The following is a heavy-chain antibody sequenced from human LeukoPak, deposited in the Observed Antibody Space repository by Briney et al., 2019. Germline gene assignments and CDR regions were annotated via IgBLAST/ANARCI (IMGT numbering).Heavy chain of an antibody. CDR1: GFTFSSYA. D-gene: IGHD3-22*01. Sequence: GGSLRLSCAASGFTFSSYAMSWVRQAPGKGLEWVSAISGSGGSTYYADSVKGRFTISRDNSKNTLYLQMNSLRAEDTAVYYCAKGLYSSGYYYVPLGYWGQGTLVAVSS. CDR2: ISGSGGST. CDR3: AKGLYSSGYYYVPLGY. J-gene: IGHJ4*02. V-gene: IGHV3-23*01.